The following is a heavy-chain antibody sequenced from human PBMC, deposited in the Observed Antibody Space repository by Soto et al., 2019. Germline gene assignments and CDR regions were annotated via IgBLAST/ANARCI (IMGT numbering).Heavy chain of an antibody. V-gene: IGHV3-30*18. D-gene: IGHD6-13*01. CDR3: AKGGGYTSRSRSDC. CDR1: GFTVSGVD. J-gene: IGHJ4*02. Sequence: QVQLVESGGGVVQPGTSLRLSCSASGFTVSGVDMHWVRQAPGKGLEWVAVMSNDGRNQAYADSEKGRFTVSRDSSKSTLYLQMNSRRTEDAAVDYCAKGGGYTSRSRSDCWGQGTLVTVSS. CDR2: MSNDGRNQ.